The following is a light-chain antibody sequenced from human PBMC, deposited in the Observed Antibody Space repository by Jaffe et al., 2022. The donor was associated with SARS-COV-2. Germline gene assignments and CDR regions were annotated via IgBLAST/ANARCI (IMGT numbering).Light chain of an antibody. J-gene: IGKJ3*01. CDR1: QSIYNY. V-gene: IGKV1-39*01. CDR2: GTS. CDR3: QQSYSAPT. Sequence: DIQMTQSPSSLSASVGERVTITCRASQSIYNYLNWYQQKPGKVPRLLIYGTSSLQSGVPSRFSGSGSGTDFALTISSLQPEDIATYYCQQSYSAPTFGPGTKVHIK.